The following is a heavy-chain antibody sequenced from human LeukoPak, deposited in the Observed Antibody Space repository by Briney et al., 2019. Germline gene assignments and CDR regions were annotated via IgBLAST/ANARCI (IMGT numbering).Heavy chain of an antibody. CDR1: GYTFTSYY. Sequence: ASVQVSCKASGYTFTSYYMHWVRQAPGQGLEWMGIINPSGGSTSYAQRFQGRVTMTRDTSTSTVYMELSSLRSEDTAVYYCARDRDLYCSGGSCYPGYFDYWGQGTLVTVSS. V-gene: IGHV1-46*01. CDR3: ARDRDLYCSGGSCYPGYFDY. CDR2: INPSGGST. J-gene: IGHJ4*02. D-gene: IGHD2-15*01.